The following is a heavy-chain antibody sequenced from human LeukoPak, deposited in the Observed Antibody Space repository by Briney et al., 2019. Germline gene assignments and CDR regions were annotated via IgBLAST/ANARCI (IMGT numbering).Heavy chain of an antibody. Sequence: GRSLRLSCAASGFRFEHYAMHWVRQVPGKGLAWVAGISWTGRIIGCADSVKGRFIISRDNANTSLHLQTNSLRAEDMAFYFCVKDFGKTGDEDYFDGWGQGTLVTVSS. D-gene: IGHD7-27*01. CDR2: ISWTGRII. V-gene: IGHV3-9*03. J-gene: IGHJ4*02. CDR1: GFRFEHYA. CDR3: VKDFGKTGDEDYFDG.